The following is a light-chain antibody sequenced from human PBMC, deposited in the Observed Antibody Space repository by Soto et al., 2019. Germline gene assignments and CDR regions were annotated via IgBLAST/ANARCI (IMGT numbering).Light chain of an antibody. CDR2: GAS. V-gene: IGKV3-20*01. CDR1: ETLDTDY. CDR3: QQFDRSPHT. J-gene: IGKJ2*01. Sequence: EIVLTQSPGTLSLPPGERAALSCRASETLDTDYLAWYQHKPGQAPRLLIFGASIRVTGVPDRFSGSGSGTDFTLNIGRVEPEDSAVYYCQQFDRSPHTFGQGTQLEIK.